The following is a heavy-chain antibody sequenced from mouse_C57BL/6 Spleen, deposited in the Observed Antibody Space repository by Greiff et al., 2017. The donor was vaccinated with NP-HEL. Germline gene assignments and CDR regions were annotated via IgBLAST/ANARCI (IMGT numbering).Heavy chain of an antibody. Sequence: VQRVESEGGLVQPGSSMKLSCTASGFTFSDYYMAWVRQVPEKGLEWVANINYDGSSTYYLDSLKSRFIIARDIAKNILYLQMSSLKSEDTATYYCAIEEDYDGCYAMDYWGQGTSVNVAS. CDR2: INYDGSST. CDR1: GFTFSDYY. V-gene: IGHV5-16*01. J-gene: IGHJ4*01. CDR3: AIEEDYDGCYAMDY. D-gene: IGHD2-4*01.